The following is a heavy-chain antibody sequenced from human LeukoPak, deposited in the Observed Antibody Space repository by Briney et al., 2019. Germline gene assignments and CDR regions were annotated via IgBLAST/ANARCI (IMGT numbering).Heavy chain of an antibody. Sequence: SVKVSCKASGGTFSSYTISWVRQAPGQGLEWMGMIIPILGIANYAQKFQGRVTITADKSTGTAYMELSSLRSEDTAVYYCARGYCSSTSCSPLRAFDIWGQGTMVTVSS. CDR2: IIPILGIA. D-gene: IGHD2-2*01. CDR3: ARGYCSSTSCSPLRAFDI. CDR1: GGTFSSYT. J-gene: IGHJ3*02. V-gene: IGHV1-69*02.